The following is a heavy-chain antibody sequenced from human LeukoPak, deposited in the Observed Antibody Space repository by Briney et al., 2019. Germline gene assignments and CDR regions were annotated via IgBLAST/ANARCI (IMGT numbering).Heavy chain of an antibody. CDR2: ISYDGTNQ. D-gene: IGHD1-26*01. V-gene: IGHV3-30-3*01. CDR1: GFTFSNFA. CDR3: ARGNQALLYRVLGYFDL. Sequence: GRSLRLSCAASGFTFSNFAMHWVRQAPGEGLEWVTLISYDGTNQYYADSVKGRVTISRDNSKNTLDLQMNSLRAEDTAVYYCARGNQALLYRVLGYFDLWGRGTLVTVSS. J-gene: IGHJ2*01.